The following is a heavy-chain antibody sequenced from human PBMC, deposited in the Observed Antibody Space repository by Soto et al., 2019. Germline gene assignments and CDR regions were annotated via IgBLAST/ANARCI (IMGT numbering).Heavy chain of an antibody. D-gene: IGHD6-19*01. CDR2: ISAYNGNT. CDR3: ARDLGSGWYPY. CDR1: GYTFTGYY. Sequence: ASVKVSCKASGYTFTGYYMHWVRQAPGQGLEWMGWISAYNGNTNYAQKLQGRVTMTTDTSTSTAYMELRSLRSDDTAVYYCARDLGSGWYPYWGQGTLVTVSS. V-gene: IGHV1-18*04. J-gene: IGHJ4*02.